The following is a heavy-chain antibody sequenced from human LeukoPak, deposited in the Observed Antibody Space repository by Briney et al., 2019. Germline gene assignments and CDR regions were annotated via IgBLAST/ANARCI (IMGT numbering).Heavy chain of an antibody. CDR1: GGSISSSTCY. J-gene: IGHJ4*02. Sequence: PSETLSLTCTVSGGSISSSTCYWAWIRQPPGKGLEWIGSIYYSGSTYYNPSLKSRVTISVDTSKNQFSLKLSSVTAADTAVYYCARGQRVAAPIGYWGQGTLVTVYS. CDR2: IYYSGST. V-gene: IGHV4-39*07. CDR3: ARGQRVAAPIGY. D-gene: IGHD6-13*01.